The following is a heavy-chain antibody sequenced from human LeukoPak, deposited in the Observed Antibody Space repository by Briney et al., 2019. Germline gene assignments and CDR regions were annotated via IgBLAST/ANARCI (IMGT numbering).Heavy chain of an antibody. CDR1: GFTFRSYG. J-gene: IGHJ4*02. CDR2: IKQDGSDK. D-gene: IGHD1-26*01. CDR3: ARYSGEEGFVF. V-gene: IGHV3-7*03. Sequence: GGSLRLSCAASGFTFRSYGMSWVRQAPGKGLEWVANIKQDGSDKYYVDSVKGRFIISRDNAKNSLYLQMNSLRAEDTAVYYCARYSGEEGFVFWGQGTLVTVSS.